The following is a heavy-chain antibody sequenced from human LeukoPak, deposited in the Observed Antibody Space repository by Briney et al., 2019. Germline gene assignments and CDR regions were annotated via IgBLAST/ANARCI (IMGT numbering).Heavy chain of an antibody. CDR2: IYYSGST. Sequence: SETLSLTCTVSGGSISSGDYYWSWIRQPPGKGLEWIGYIYYSGSTYYNPSLKSRVTISVDTSKNQFSLKLSSVTAADTAVYYCARVPWLDPEREDYYGMDVWGQGTTVTVSS. V-gene: IGHV4-30-4*01. J-gene: IGHJ6*02. CDR3: ARVPWLDPEREDYYGMDV. CDR1: GGSISSGDYY. D-gene: IGHD5-12*01.